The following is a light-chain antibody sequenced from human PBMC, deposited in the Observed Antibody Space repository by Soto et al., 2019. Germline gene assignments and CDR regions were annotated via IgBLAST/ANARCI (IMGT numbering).Light chain of an antibody. V-gene: IGKV3-20*01. CDR3: HQYDSWT. J-gene: IGKJ1*01. CDR2: GAS. CDR1: QSFNSIY. Sequence: EIVLTHSPGTLSLSPCERATLSCRASQSFNSIYLAWYQQKPGQAPRLLIYGASSRATGIPDRFSGSGSGTDFTLTISRLEPEDFAVYYCHQYDSWTFGQGTKVDNK.